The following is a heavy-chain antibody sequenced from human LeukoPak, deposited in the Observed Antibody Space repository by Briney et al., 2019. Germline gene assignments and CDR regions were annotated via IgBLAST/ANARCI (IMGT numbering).Heavy chain of an antibody. CDR3: ARIAGKLHDFWTGYYPYYFDN. D-gene: IGHD3-3*01. CDR2: ISGSGGST. J-gene: IGHJ4*02. Sequence: PGGSLRLSCAASGFTFSSYAMSWVRQAPGKGLEWVSAISGSGGSTYYADSVKGRFTISRDNANNSLYLQMHSLRAEDTAVYYCARIAGKLHDFWTGYYPYYFDNWGQGTLVTVSS. CDR1: GFTFSSYA. V-gene: IGHV3-23*01.